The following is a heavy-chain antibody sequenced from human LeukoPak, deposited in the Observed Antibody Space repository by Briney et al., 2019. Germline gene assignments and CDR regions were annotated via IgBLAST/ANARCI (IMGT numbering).Heavy chain of an antibody. V-gene: IGHV3-30-3*01. Sequence: GGSLRLSCAASGFTFSSYAMHWVRQAPGKGLEWVAVISYVGSNKYYADSVKGRFTISRHNSKNTLYLQMNILRAEDTAVYYCARAPSYSISNWFDPWGQGTLVTVSS. CDR2: ISYVGSNK. CDR3: ARAPSYSISNWFDP. D-gene: IGHD2-21*01. J-gene: IGHJ5*02. CDR1: GFTFSSYA.